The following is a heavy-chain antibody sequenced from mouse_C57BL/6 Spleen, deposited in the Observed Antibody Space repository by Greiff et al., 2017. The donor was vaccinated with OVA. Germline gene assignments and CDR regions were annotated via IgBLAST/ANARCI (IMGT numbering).Heavy chain of an antibody. J-gene: IGHJ2*01. CDR1: GYAFSSYW. CDR3: ARSYDSQYYFDY. D-gene: IGHD2-4*01. Sequence: QVQLKESGAELVKPGASVKISCKASGYAFSSYWMNWVKQRPGKGLEWIGQIYPGDGDTNYNGKFKGKATLTADKSYSTAYMQLRSLTSEDSAVYVCARSYDSQYYFDYWGQGTTLTVSS. V-gene: IGHV1-80*01. CDR2: IYPGDGDT.